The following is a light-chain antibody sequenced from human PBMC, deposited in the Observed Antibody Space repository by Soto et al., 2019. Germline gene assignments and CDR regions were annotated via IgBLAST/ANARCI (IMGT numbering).Light chain of an antibody. V-gene: IGKV1-5*01. CDR3: QQYNSYS. CDR1: QSISNC. CDR2: HAS. Sequence: DIQMTQSPSTLPASLGDRVTITCRASQSISNCLAWYQQKPGTAPKVLIYHASNLQSGVPSSFSGSGSGTEFTLTISSLQPYDFATYYCQQYNSYSFGQGTKGDIK. J-gene: IGKJ1*01.